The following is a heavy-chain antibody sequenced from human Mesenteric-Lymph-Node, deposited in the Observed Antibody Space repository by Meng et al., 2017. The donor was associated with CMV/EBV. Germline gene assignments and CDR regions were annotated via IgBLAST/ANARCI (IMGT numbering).Heavy chain of an antibody. Sequence: GESLKISCAASGFTFSSYDMHWVRQATGKGLEWVSAIGTAGDTYYPDSVKGRFTISRDRSKNTLYAQMNSLRAEDTAVYYCAREGCSNTNCYLFSVYYGMDVWGQGTTVTVSS. CDR2: IGTAGDT. J-gene: IGHJ6*02. V-gene: IGHV3-13*01. D-gene: IGHD2-2*01. CDR1: GFTFSSYD. CDR3: AREGCSNTNCYLFSVYYGMDV.